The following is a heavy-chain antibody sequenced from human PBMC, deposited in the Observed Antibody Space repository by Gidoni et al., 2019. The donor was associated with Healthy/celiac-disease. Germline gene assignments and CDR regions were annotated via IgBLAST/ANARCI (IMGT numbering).Heavy chain of an antibody. CDR1: GFTFSSYA. V-gene: IGHV3-23*01. CDR3: ATWYPTGYYSTYYYYGMDV. J-gene: IGHJ6*02. D-gene: IGHD3-9*01. CDR2: ISGSGGST. Sequence: VQLLESGGGLVQPGGSLRLSCAASGFTFSSYAMSWVRQAPGKGLCWVSPISGSGGSTYYADSVKGRFTISRDNSKNTLYLQMNSLRAEDTAVYYCATWYPTGYYSTYYYYGMDVWGQGTTVTVSS.